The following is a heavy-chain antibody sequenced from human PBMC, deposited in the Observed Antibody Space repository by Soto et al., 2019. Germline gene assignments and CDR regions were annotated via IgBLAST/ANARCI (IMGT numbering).Heavy chain of an antibody. J-gene: IGHJ5*02. V-gene: IGHV3-30*18. Sequence: QVQLVESGGGVVQPGRSLRLSCAASGFTFSDYGMHWVRQAPGKGLEWVAVISYDGNNKYYADSVKGRFTISRDNFKSTLYLPMSRLRAEETAVYFCAKDLLHNTVASGCSWGQGTLVTVSP. D-gene: IGHD4-17*01. CDR1: GFTFSDYG. CDR3: AKDLLHNTVASGCS. CDR2: ISYDGNNK.